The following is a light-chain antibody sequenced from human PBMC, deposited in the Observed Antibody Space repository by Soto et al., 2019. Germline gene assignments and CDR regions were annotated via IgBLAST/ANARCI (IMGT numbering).Light chain of an antibody. CDR3: QHGITFPLT. CDR1: QGINDC. CDR2: DAS. J-gene: IGKJ4*01. V-gene: IGKV1-12*01. Sequence: DIQMTQSPSSVSASVGDRVTISCRASQGINDCLAWYQQKPGKAPKLLIYDASYLQSGVPSRFSGSGFGKAFTLTISSLQPEDFATYFCQHGITFPLTFGGGTKVDIK.